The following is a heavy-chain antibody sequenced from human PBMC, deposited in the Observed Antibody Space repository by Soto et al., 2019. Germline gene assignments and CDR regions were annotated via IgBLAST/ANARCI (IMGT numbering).Heavy chain of an antibody. CDR1: GGTFSSYT. D-gene: IGHD7-27*01. J-gene: IGHJ2*01. Sequence: QVQLVQSGAEVKKPGSSVKVSCKASGGTFSSYTISWVRQAPGQGLEWMGRIIPILGIANYAQKFQGRVTXXAXKXXSTAYMELSSLRSEDTAVYYCARLTMTLYYWYFDLWGRGTLVTVSS. V-gene: IGHV1-69*02. CDR2: IIPILGIA. CDR3: ARLTMTLYYWYFDL.